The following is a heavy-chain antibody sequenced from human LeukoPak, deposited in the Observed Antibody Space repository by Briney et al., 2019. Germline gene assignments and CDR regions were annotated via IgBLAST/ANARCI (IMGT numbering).Heavy chain of an antibody. Sequence: GASVKVSYKASGYTFTGYYMHWVRQAPGQGLEWMGWINPNSGGTNYAQKFQGWVTMTRDTSISTAYMELSRLRSDDTAVYYCARELESGNFDYWGQGTLVTVSS. J-gene: IGHJ4*02. V-gene: IGHV1-2*04. CDR3: ARELESGNFDY. CDR2: INPNSGGT. D-gene: IGHD1-1*01. CDR1: GYTFTGYY.